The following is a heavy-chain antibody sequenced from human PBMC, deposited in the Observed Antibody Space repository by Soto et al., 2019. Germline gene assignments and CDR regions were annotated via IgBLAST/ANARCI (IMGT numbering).Heavy chain of an antibody. D-gene: IGHD3-22*01. V-gene: IGHV4-31*03. CDR2: IYYSGST. Sequence: PSETLSLTCTVSGCSISSGGYYWSWILQHPGKGLEWIGYIYYSGSTYYNPSLKSRVTISVDTSKNQFSLKLSSVTAADTAVYYCANYYYYDSSGSTTRWGQGTLVTVSS. CDR3: ANYYYYDSSGSTTR. J-gene: IGHJ4*02. CDR1: GCSISSGGYY.